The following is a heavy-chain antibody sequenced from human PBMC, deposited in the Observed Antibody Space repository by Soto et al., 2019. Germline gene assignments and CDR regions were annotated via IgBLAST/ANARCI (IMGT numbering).Heavy chain of an antibody. V-gene: IGHV3-13*01. CDR1: GFTFSSYD. Sequence: GGSLRLSCAASGFTFSSYDMHWVRQATGKGLEWVSAIGTAGDTYYPGSVKGRFTISRENAKNSLYLQMNSLRAGDTAVYYCARWSTVTASRYFDLWGRGTLVTVSS. D-gene: IGHD2-21*02. CDR2: IGTAGDT. CDR3: ARWSTVTASRYFDL. J-gene: IGHJ2*01.